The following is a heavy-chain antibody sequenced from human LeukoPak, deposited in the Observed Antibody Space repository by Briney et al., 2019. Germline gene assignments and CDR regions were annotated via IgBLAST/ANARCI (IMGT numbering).Heavy chain of an antibody. J-gene: IGHJ4*02. V-gene: IGHV3-30*03. CDR2: ISNDGSRK. D-gene: IGHD3-3*01. Sequence: GGSLRLSCAPSGLTFSRHGMHWVRQAPGKGLEWVAIISNDGSRKYYAHSVEGRFTISRDNSKNTLYLQMDSLRAEDTAVYYCARDRAWNYFDFWGQGTLVTVSS. CDR1: GLTFSRHG. CDR3: ARDRAWNYFDF.